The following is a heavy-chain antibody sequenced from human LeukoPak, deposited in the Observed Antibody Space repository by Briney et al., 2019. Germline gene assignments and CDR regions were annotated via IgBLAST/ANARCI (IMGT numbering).Heavy chain of an antibody. CDR3: AREGSEDNWFDP. V-gene: IGHV3-7*01. D-gene: IGHD2-15*01. Sequence: PGGSQSLSCAASGFTFSSYWMSWVRQAPGKGLEWVANIKQDGSEKYYVDSVKGRFTISRDNANNSLYLQMSSLRAEDTAVYYCAREGSEDNWFDPWRERTLVTVSS. J-gene: IGHJ5*02. CDR2: IKQDGSEK. CDR1: GFTFSSYW.